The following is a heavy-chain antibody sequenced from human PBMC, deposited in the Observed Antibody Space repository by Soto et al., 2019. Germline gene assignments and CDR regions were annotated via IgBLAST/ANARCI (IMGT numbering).Heavy chain of an antibody. J-gene: IGHJ6*04. CDR3: ARDLMDYYGSGYVMDV. CDR1: GFTFSSYS. CDR2: ISSSSTAI. Sequence: GGSLRLSCAASGFTFSSYSMNWVRQAPGKGLEWVSSISSSSTAIFYGDSVKGRFIISRDNAENSLYLQMNSLRAEDTAVYYCARDLMDYYGSGYVMDVWGKGTTVTVSS. V-gene: IGHV3-21*01. D-gene: IGHD3-10*01.